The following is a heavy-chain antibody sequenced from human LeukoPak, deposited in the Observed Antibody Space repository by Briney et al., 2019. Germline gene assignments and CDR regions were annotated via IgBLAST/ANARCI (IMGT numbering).Heavy chain of an antibody. V-gene: IGHV1-2*02. D-gene: IGHD3-22*01. CDR2: INPNSGGT. CDR1: GYTFTGYY. CDR3: ARAXTHGHYYYDSSGYYNPDY. Sequence: GASVKVSCKASGYTFTGYYMHWVRQAPGQGLEWMGWINPNSGGTNYAQKFQGRVTMTRDTSISTAYMELSSLRSEDTAVYYCARAXTHGHYYYDSSGYYNPDYWGQGTLVTVSS. J-gene: IGHJ4*02.